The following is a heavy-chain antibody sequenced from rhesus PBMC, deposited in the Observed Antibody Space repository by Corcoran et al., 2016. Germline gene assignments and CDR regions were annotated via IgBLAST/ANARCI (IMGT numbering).Heavy chain of an antibody. CDR3: ARSPNGSGIYCYTPYYFDY. J-gene: IGHJ4*01. Sequence: QLQLQESGPGLVKPSETLSLTCAVSGGSISSSYWSWIRQAPGKGLEWIGYIYGSGSSTNHNPSLKSRVTLSVDTSKNQLSLKRSSVTAADTAVYYCARSPNGSGIYCYTPYYFDYWGQGVLVTVSS. D-gene: IGHD2-27*01. CDR1: GGSISSSY. CDR2: IYGSGSST. V-gene: IGHV4-169*01.